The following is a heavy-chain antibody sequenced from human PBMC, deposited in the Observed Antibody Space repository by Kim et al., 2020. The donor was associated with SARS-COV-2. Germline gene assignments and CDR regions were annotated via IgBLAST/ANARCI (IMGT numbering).Heavy chain of an antibody. CDR2: FFLISDFA. J-gene: IGHJ6*02. CDR1: GLMFRDHA. Sequence: GGSLRLSCLASGLMFRDHAMHWVRQAPGKGLEWVGGFFLISDFADYADSVKGRFTISRDNAKNSLYLQMNSLRLDDTALYYCAKDVSPGGMDVWGQGTTVTVSS. V-gene: IGHV3-9*01. CDR3: AKDVSPGGMDV.